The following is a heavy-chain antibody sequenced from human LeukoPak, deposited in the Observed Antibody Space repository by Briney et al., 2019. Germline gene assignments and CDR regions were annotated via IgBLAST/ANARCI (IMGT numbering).Heavy chain of an antibody. J-gene: IGHJ5*02. V-gene: IGHV4-61*01. CDR1: GGSVSSGSYY. CDR2: IYYSGST. CDR3: ARDRGSLGYCSGGSCYRFKVSWFDP. Sequence: SETLSLTCTVSGGSVSSGSYYWSWIRQPPGKGLEWIGYIYYSGSTNYNPSLKSRVTISVDTSKNQFSLKLSSVTAADTAVYYCARDRGSLGYCSGGSCYRFKVSWFDPWGQGTLVAVSS. D-gene: IGHD2-15*01.